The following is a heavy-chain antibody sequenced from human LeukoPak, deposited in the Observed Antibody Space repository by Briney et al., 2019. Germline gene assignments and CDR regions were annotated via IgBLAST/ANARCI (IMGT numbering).Heavy chain of an antibody. D-gene: IGHD3-10*01. CDR3: ARDSYGSGSLDY. CDR1: GFTFSDYY. J-gene: IGHJ4*02. CDR2: ITSGSTYT. Sequence: PGGSLRLSCAASGFTFSDYYMSWIRQAPGKGLEWVSYITSGSTYTNHADSVKGRFTISRDNAKNSLYLQMNSLRAEDTAVYYCARDSYGSGSLDYWGQGTLVTVSS. V-gene: IGHV3-11*05.